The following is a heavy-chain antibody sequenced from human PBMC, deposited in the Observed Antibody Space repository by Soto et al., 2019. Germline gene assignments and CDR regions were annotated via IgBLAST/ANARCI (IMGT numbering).Heavy chain of an antibody. CDR3: ARHRLYSSSWTTFDH. CDR1: GYNFATYW. J-gene: IGHJ4*02. V-gene: IGHV5-51*01. CDR2: IYPPNSDT. D-gene: IGHD2-2*01. Sequence: SLKISCKGSGYNFATYWIGWVRQTPGKGLEWIGIIYPPNSDTKYSPSFEGQVTISAEKSINTAYLQWSSLTASDTAVYYCARHRLYSSSWTTFDHWGQGTLVTVSS.